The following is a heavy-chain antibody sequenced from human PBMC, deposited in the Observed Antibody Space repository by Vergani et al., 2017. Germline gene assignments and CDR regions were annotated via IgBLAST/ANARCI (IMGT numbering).Heavy chain of an antibody. CDR1: RHSISTGYY. CDR3: ARHDRKTYTATMGWYDY. CDR2: MFHAGNS. V-gene: IGHV4-38-2*01. J-gene: IGHJ4*02. Sequence: QVQLQESGPGLVKPSETLSLTCVVSRHSISTGYYWGWIRQSPEKGLEYIGSMFHAGNSYFNPSLQSRATISIDTSKNQFSLEMTSVTAADTAVYFCARHDRKTYTATMGWYDYWGQGILVTVSS. D-gene: IGHD3-16*01.